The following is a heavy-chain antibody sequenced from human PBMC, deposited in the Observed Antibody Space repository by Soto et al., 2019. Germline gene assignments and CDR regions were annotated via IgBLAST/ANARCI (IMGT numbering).Heavy chain of an antibody. Sequence: GGSLRLSCAASGFTFSGSAMHWVRQASGKGLEWVGRIRSKTNSYATAYAASVKGRFTISRDDSKNTAYLQMNSLKTEDTAVYYCGVGPILFGDFDYWGQGTLVTVSS. CDR3: GVGPILFGDFDY. D-gene: IGHD2-2*02. CDR1: GFTFSGSA. V-gene: IGHV3-73*01. CDR2: IRSKTNSYAT. J-gene: IGHJ4*02.